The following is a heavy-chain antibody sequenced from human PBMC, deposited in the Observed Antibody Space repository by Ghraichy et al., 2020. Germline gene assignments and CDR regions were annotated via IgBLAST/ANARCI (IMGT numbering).Heavy chain of an antibody. V-gene: IGHV3-15*01. CDR3: AAGVGRTDSDY. Sequence: LSLTCAASGFTFTNCWMSWVRQAPGKGLDWVALIKTKTEGGTTEYAEAVQGRFIISRDDSKNTLYLQMNSLKTEDTAVYYFAAGVGRTDSDYWGQGTLVTVSS. CDR1: GFTFTNCW. CDR2: IKTKTEGGTT. D-gene: IGHD1-26*01. J-gene: IGHJ4*02.